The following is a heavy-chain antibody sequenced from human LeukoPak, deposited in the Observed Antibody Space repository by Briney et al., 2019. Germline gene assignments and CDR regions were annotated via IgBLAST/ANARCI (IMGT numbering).Heavy chain of an antibody. CDR2: ISSSSSYI. D-gene: IGHD2-2*01. CDR3: ATGGLSSTSPLDY. V-gene: IGHV3-21*01. CDR1: GFTFSSYS. J-gene: IGHJ4*02. Sequence: GGSLRLSCAASGFTFSSYSMDWVRQAPGKGLEWVSSISSSSSYIYYADSVKGRFTISRDNAKNSLYLQMNSLRAEDTAVYYCATGGLSSTSPLDYWGQGTLVTVSS.